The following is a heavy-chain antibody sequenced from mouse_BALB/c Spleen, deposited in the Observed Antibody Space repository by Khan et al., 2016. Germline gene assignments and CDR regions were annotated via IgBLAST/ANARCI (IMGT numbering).Heavy chain of an antibody. CDR3: ASYYYGSRFDY. CDR1: GYTFTNYG. CDR2: INTYTGEP. D-gene: IGHD1-1*01. J-gene: IGHJ2*01. V-gene: IGHV9-3-1*01. Sequence: QIQLVQSGPELKKPGETVKISCKASGYTFTNYGMNWVKQAPGKGLKWMGWINTYTGEPTYADDFKGRFAFSLDTSASTAYLQINNHKNEDTATYFCASYYYGSRFDYWGQGTTLTVSS.